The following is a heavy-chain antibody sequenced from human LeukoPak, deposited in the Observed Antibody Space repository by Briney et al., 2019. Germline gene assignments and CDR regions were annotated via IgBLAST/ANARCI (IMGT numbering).Heavy chain of an antibody. CDR1: GFTFSSYA. J-gene: IGHJ4*02. CDR2: ISNSGGST. V-gene: IGHV3-23*01. Sequence: PGGSLRLSCAASGFTFSSYAMNWARQAPGKGLEWVSTISNSGGSTYYADSVKGRFTISRDNSKNTLYLQMNSLRVEDTAVYYCAKETFIPYYYDSSGYVDYWGQGTLVTVSS. D-gene: IGHD3-22*01. CDR3: AKETFIPYYYDSSGYVDY.